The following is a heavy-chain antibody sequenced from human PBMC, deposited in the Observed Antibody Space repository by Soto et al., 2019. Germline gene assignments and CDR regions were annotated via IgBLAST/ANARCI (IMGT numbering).Heavy chain of an antibody. V-gene: IGHV4-4*07. D-gene: IGHD3-22*01. CDR1: GGSISSYY. J-gene: IGHJ3*02. CDR2: IYTSGST. Sequence: PSETRSLTCTVSGGSISSYYWSWIRQPAGKGLEGIGRIYTSGSTNYNPSLKSRVTISVDTSKNQFSLKLSSVTAADTAVYYSQRHLGDYYDRRGRAGAFDILGQGTMV. CDR3: QRHLGDYYDRRGRAGAFDI.